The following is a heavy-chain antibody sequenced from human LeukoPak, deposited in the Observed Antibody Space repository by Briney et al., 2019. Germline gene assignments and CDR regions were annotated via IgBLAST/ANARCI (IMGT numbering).Heavy chain of an antibody. Sequence: PGGSLRLSCAASGFTFSSYWMSWVRQAPGKGLEWVANIKQDGSEKYYVDSVKGRFTISRDNAKNSLYLQMNSLRAEDTAVYYCARGIFGVAPRFPYYYYYYMDVWGKGTTVTVSS. V-gene: IGHV3-7*01. CDR2: IKQDGSEK. CDR1: GFTFSSYW. D-gene: IGHD3-3*01. J-gene: IGHJ6*03. CDR3: ARGIFGVAPRFPYYYYYYMDV.